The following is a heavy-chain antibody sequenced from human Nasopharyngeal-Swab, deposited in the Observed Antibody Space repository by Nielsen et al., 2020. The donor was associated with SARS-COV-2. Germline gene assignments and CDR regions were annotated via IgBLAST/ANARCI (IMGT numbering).Heavy chain of an antibody. Sequence: GESLKISCAASGFTFSSSWMHWIRQDPGKGLVWFARMNSDGSTINYGDSVMGRFIISRDNAKNMLYLQMYSLRAEDTAVYYCATAGNYRFDNWGHGTLVTVSS. CDR2: MNSDGSTI. D-gene: IGHD3-16*02. CDR1: GFTFSSSW. CDR3: ATAGNYRFDN. J-gene: IGHJ4*01. V-gene: IGHV3-74*01.